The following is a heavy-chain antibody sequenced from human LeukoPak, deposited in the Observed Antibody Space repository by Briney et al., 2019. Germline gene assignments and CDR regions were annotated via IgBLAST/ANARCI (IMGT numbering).Heavy chain of an antibody. CDR3: ARGLNYYDTSVIDY. V-gene: IGHV1-69*06. D-gene: IGHD3-22*01. CDR1: GGTFSSYA. Sequence: ASVKVSCKASGGTFSSYAISWVRQAPGQGLEWMGGIIPIFGTANYAQKFQGRVTITADKSTSTAYMELSSLRSEDTAVYYCARGLNYYDTSVIDYWGQGTLVTVSA. CDR2: IIPIFGTA. J-gene: IGHJ4*02.